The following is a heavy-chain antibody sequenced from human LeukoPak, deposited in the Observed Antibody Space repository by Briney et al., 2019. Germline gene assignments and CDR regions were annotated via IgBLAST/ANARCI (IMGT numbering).Heavy chain of an antibody. CDR1: GGSISSGGYY. CDR3: AREGRGFDC. Sequence: SETLCLTCTVSGGSISSGGYYGSWIRQHPGKGLEWIGYIYYSGSTYYNPSLKSRVTVSVDTSKNQFSLKLSSVTAADTAVYYCAREGRGFDCWGQGTLVTVTS. D-gene: IGHD3-10*01. V-gene: IGHV4-31*03. CDR2: IYYSGST. J-gene: IGHJ4*02.